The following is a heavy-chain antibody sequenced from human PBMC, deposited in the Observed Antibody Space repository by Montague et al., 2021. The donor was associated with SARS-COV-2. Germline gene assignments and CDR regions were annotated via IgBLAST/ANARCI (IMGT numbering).Heavy chain of an antibody. V-gene: IGHV4-59*01. D-gene: IGHD3-22*01. CDR2: IYYSGST. Sequence: SETLSLTCTVSGGSISSYYWSWIRQPPGKGLEWIGYIYYSGSTSYNPSLKSRVTISVDTSKNQFSLKLSSVTAADTAVYYCARGGYYDYAFDIWGQGTMVTVSS. CDR3: ARGGYYDYAFDI. CDR1: GGSISSYY. J-gene: IGHJ3*02.